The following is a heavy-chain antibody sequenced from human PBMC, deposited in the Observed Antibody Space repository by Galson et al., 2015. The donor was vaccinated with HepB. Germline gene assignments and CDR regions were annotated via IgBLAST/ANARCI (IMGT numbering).Heavy chain of an antibody. J-gene: IGHJ4*02. Sequence: QSGAEVKKPGESLRISCEASGYSFTTYLISWVRQMPGKGLEWMVRINPSDSYTNYSPSFQGHVTISVDKSISTAYLQWTSLKASATAMYYCARFYYDSTGYYLFWDYWGQGTLVTVSS. D-gene: IGHD3-22*01. CDR1: GYSFTTYL. V-gene: IGHV5-10-1*01. CDR2: INPSDSYT. CDR3: ARFYYDSTGYYLFWDY.